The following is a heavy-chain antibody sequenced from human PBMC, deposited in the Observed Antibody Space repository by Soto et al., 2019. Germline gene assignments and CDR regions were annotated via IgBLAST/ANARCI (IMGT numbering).Heavy chain of an antibody. V-gene: IGHV3-30-3*01. CDR1: GFTFSSYA. D-gene: IGHD5-12*01. CDR2: ISYDGSNK. CDR3: ARVAVEMATIPVFDY. J-gene: IGHJ4*02. Sequence: QVQLVESWGGVVQPGRSLILSCSASGFTFSSYAMHWVRQAPCKGLEWVAVISYDGSNKYYADSVKGRFTISKDNSKNTLYLQMNSLRSEDTAVYYCARVAVEMATIPVFDYWGQGTLVTVSS.